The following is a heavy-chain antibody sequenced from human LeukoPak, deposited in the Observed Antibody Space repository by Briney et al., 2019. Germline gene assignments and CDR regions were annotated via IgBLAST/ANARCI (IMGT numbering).Heavy chain of an antibody. V-gene: IGHV4-39*07. CDR2: IYYSGTT. D-gene: IGHD2-2*01. CDR1: GGSISSGSYY. Sequence: SETLSLTCTVSGGSISSGSYYWVWIRQPPGKGLEWIGAIYYSGTTYYNPSLKSRVTISVDTSKNQFSLRLSSVTAADTAVYYCAREVDAAAAYNWFDPWGQGTLVTVSS. CDR3: AREVDAAAAYNWFDP. J-gene: IGHJ5*02.